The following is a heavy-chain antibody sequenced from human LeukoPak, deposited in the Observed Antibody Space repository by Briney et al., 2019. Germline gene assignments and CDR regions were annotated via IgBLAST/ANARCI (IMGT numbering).Heavy chain of an antibody. D-gene: IGHD2-15*01. CDR2: ISYDGSNK. CDR1: GFTFSSYA. V-gene: IGHV3-30-3*01. Sequence: GGSLRLSCAASGFTFSSYAMHWVRQAPGKGLEWVAVISYDGSNKYYADSVKGRFTISRDNSKNTLYLQMNSLRAEDTAVYYCAREAGDIVVVVAEPLDYWGQGTLVTVSS. J-gene: IGHJ4*02. CDR3: AREAGDIVVVVAEPLDY.